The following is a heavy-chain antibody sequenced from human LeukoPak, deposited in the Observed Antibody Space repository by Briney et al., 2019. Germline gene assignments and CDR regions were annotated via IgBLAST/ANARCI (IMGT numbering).Heavy chain of an antibody. V-gene: IGHV1-24*01. CDR2: FDPEDGET. CDR3: ATTLQTYYYGSGSLRG. D-gene: IGHD3-10*01. J-gene: IGHJ4*02. CDR1: GYTLTELS. Sequence: ASVKVSCKVSGYTLTELSMHWVRQAPGKGLEWMGGFDPEDGETIYAQKFQGRATMTEDTSTDTAYMELSSLRSEDTAVYYCATTLQTYYYGSGSLRGWGQGTLVTVSS.